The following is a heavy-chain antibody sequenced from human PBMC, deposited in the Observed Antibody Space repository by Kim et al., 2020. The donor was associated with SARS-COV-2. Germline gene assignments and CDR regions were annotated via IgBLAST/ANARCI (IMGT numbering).Heavy chain of an antibody. V-gene: IGHV4-4*02. CDR2: IYHSGST. J-gene: IGHJ4*02. D-gene: IGHD2-2*01. Sequence: SETLSLTCVVSGGSISSSNWWSWVRQPPGKGLEWIGEIYHSGSTNYNPSLKSRVTISVDKSKNQFSLKLSSVTAADTAVYYCASLDCNNTSCYGGYWGQGTLVTVSS. CDR1: GGSISSSNW. CDR3: ASLDCNNTSCYGGY.